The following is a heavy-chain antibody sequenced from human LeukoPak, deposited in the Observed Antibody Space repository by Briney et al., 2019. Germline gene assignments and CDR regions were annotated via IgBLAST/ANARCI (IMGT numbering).Heavy chain of an antibody. CDR3: ARYYYDSSGSRFDY. CDR1: GYTFTGYY. V-gene: IGHV1-2*02. D-gene: IGHD3-22*01. J-gene: IGHJ4*02. CDR2: INPNSGGT. Sequence: ASVKVSCKASGYTFTGYYMHWVRQAPGQGLEWMGWINPNSGGTNYAQKFQGRVTITADKSTSTAYMELSSLRSEDAAVYYCARYYYDSSGSRFDYWGQGTLVIVSS.